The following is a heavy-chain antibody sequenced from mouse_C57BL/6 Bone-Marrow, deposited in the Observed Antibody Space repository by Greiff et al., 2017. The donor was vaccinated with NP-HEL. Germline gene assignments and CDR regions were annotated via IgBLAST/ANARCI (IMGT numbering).Heavy chain of an antibody. D-gene: IGHD1-1*01. CDR3: ARGGFLKNYYGSSYWYFDV. V-gene: IGHV1-69*01. CDR2: IDPSDSYT. Sequence: QVQLQQPGAELVMPGASVKLSCKASGYTFTSYWMHWVKQRPGQGLEWIGEIDPSDSYTNYNQKFKGKSTLTVYKSSSTAYMQLSSLTSEDSAVYYCARGGFLKNYYGSSYWYFDVWGTGTTVTVSS. J-gene: IGHJ1*03. CDR1: GYTFTSYW.